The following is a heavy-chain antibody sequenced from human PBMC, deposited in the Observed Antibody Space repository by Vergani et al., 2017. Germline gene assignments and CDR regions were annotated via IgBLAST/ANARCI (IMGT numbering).Heavy chain of an antibody. CDR2: IKNTGDST. CDR3: GRGSDDYN. J-gene: IGHJ4*02. CDR1: GFTFSSHA. Sequence: VQLVESGGGVVQPGRSLRLSCAASGFTFSSHAMSWVRQGRGQGLEWVSSIKNTGDSTHYADSVKGRFTISRDNSKNTLYLQMNSLRVEDTAVYYCGRGSDDYNWGRGALVTVSS. D-gene: IGHD4-11*01. V-gene: IGHV3-23*04.